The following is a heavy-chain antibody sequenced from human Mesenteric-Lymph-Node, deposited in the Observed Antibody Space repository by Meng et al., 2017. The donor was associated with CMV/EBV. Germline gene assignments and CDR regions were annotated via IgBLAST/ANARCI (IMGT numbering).Heavy chain of an antibody. Sequence: ASVKVSCKASGYAFTGYYMQWVRQAPGQGLEWVGWISPHSGDTKYAQKFQGRVTVTTDTSTSTAYMELRSLRSDDTAVYYCASGVGYGRDAFDIWGQGTMVTVSS. CDR1: GYAFTGYY. V-gene: IGHV1-2*02. CDR3: ASGVGYGRDAFDI. D-gene: IGHD2-15*01. CDR2: ISPHSGDT. J-gene: IGHJ3*02.